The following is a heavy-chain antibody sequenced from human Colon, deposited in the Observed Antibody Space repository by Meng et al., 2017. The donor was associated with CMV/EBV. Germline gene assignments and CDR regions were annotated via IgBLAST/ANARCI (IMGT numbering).Heavy chain of an antibody. J-gene: IGHJ5*02. V-gene: IGHV4-4*02. CDR2: IYHSGTT. Sequence: QVPRQESSPGLVKPSGPLSVIGSVSVASISSDNWWTWGRQPPGKGLEWIGEIYHSGTTNYNPSLKSRVTISVDKSKNQVSLNLSSVTAADTAVYFCAKIPLGYSLSPLVGLDPWGQGTLVTVSS. D-gene: IGHD5-18*01. CDR3: AKIPLGYSLSPLVGLDP. CDR1: VASISSDNW.